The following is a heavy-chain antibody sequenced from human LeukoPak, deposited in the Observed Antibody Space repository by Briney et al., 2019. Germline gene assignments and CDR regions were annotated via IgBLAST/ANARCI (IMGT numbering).Heavy chain of an antibody. D-gene: IGHD5-12*01. CDR3: ARDLWPYEYINLNLDY. CDR1: GFTFSGYS. V-gene: IGHV3-21*01. Sequence: PGGSLRLSCAASGFTFSGYSINWVRQAPGKGLEWVSSISSSSSFIYNADSVKGRFIISRDNVKNALYLQMNSLRAEDTAVYYCARDLWPYEYINLNLDYWGQGTLVTVSS. J-gene: IGHJ4*02. CDR2: ISSSSSFI.